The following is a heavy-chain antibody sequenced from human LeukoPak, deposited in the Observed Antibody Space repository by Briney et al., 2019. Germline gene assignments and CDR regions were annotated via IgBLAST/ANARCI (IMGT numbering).Heavy chain of an antibody. CDR3: ARGSYAMTTVTTGDY. V-gene: IGHV4-31*03. Sequence: SETLSLTCTVSGGSISSGDYYWSWIRQHPGKGLEWIGYIYYSGSTYYNPSLKSRVTISVDTSKNQFSLKLSSVTAADTAVYYCARGSYAMTTVTTGDYWGQGTLVTVSS. CDR1: GGSISSGDYY. J-gene: IGHJ4*02. CDR2: IYYSGST. D-gene: IGHD4-17*01.